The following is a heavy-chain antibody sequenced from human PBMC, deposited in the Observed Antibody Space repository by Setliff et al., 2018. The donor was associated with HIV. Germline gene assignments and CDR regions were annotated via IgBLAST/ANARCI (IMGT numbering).Heavy chain of an antibody. J-gene: IGHJ5*02. CDR1: GGSISSGSYY. D-gene: IGHD3-3*01. V-gene: IGHV4-61*09. CDR2: IYTSGST. CDR3: ARGIFGQA. Sequence: PSETLSLTCTVSGGSISSGSYYWSWIRQPAGKGLEWIGHIYTSGSTYYNPSLKSRVTISVDTSRSQVSLTLKSVTAADTAVYYCARGIFGQAWGQGILVTVSS.